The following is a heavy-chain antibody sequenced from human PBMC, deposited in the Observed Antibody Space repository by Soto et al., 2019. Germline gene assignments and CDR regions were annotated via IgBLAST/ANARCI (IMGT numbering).Heavy chain of an antibody. V-gene: IGHV5-10-1*01. D-gene: IGHD6-6*01. J-gene: IGHJ6*02. CDR1: GYSFTSYW. Sequence: RGESLKISCKGSGYSFTSYWISWVRQMPGKGLEWMGRIDPSDSYTNYSPSFQGHVTISADKSISTAYLQWSSLKASDTAMYYCARPEQLVRDGYYYYGMDVWGQGTTVTVSS. CDR2: IDPSDSYT. CDR3: ARPEQLVRDGYYYYGMDV.